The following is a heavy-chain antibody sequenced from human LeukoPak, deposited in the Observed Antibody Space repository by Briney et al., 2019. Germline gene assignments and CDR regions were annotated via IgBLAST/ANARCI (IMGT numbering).Heavy chain of an antibody. J-gene: IGHJ4*02. Sequence: SETLSLTCTVSGGSINNYYWSWIRQPAGKGLEWIGRIYSSGSTNYNPSLKSRVTMSVDTSKNQFSLKLSSVTAADTAVYYCARDGLTIWPFDYCGQGTLVTVSS. CDR1: GGSINNYY. CDR2: IYSSGST. D-gene: IGHD1-20*01. CDR3: ARDGLTIWPFDY. V-gene: IGHV4-4*07.